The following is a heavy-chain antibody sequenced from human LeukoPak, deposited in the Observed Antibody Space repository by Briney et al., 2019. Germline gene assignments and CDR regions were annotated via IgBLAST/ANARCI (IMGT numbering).Heavy chain of an antibody. J-gene: IGHJ6*03. CDR3: AKAPPYYYYYMDV. CDR1: GFTFSSYG. Sequence: SGGSLRLSCAASGFTFSSYGMSWVRQAPGKGLEWVSAISGSGGSTYYADSVKGRFTISRDNSKNTLYLQMNSLRAEDTAVYYCAKAPPYYYYYMDVWGKGTTVTISS. CDR2: ISGSGGST. V-gene: IGHV3-23*01.